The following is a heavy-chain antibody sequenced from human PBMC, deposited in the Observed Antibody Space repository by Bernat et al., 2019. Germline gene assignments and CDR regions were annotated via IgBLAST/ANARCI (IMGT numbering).Heavy chain of an antibody. J-gene: IGHJ4*02. V-gene: IGHV4-59*01. CDR2: IYYSGST. Sequence: QVQLQESGPGLVKPSETLSLTCTVSGGSISSYYWSWIRQPPGKGLEWIGYIYYSGSTNYNPSLKSRVTISVDTSKNQFSMKLSSVTAADTAVYYCAREMAYCGGDCYAPHHLFDYWGQGTLVTVSS. CDR1: GGSISSYY. CDR3: AREMAYCGGDCYAPHHLFDY. D-gene: IGHD2-21*02.